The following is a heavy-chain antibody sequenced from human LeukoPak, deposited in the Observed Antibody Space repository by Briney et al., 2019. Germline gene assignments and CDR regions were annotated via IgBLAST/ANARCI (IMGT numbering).Heavy chain of an antibody. V-gene: IGHV3-7*03. Sequence: GGSLRLSCAASGFTFSSYWMSWVRQAPGKGLEWVANIKQDGSEKYYVDSVKGRFTISRDNAKNSLYLQMNSLRSDDTAVYYCARDIGSAYFDYWGQGTLVTVSS. J-gene: IGHJ4*02. D-gene: IGHD3-10*01. CDR2: IKQDGSEK. CDR3: ARDIGSAYFDY. CDR1: GFTFSSYW.